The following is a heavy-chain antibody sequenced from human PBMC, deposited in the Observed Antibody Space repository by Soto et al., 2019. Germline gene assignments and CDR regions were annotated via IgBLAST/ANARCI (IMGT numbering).Heavy chain of an antibody. Sequence: QVQLVESGGGVVQPGRSLRLSCAASGFTFSSYGMHWVRQAPGKGLEWVAVISYDGSNKYYADSVKGRFTISRDNSKNTLYLQMNSLRAEDTAVYYSAKDHYITMVRGVIDYWGQGTLVTVSS. CDR2: ISYDGSNK. J-gene: IGHJ4*02. V-gene: IGHV3-30*18. CDR3: AKDHYITMVRGVIDY. CDR1: GFTFSSYG. D-gene: IGHD3-10*01.